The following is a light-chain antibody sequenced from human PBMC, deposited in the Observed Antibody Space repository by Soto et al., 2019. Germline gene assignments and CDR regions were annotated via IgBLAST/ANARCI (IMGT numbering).Light chain of an antibody. CDR1: QSIGNS. CDR2: DAA. V-gene: IGKV3-11*01. CDR3: QHCANWPT. Sequence: EIVLTQSPATLSLSPGERVTLSCRASQSIGNSLAWYQQKPGQAPRLLIYDAASRATGIPARFSGSGSGTDFTLAITSLEPEDFALSYCQHCANWPTFGGGTKVQIK. J-gene: IGKJ4*01.